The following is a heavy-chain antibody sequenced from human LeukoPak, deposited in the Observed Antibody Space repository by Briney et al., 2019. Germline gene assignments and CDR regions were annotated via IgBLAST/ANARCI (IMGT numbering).Heavy chain of an antibody. V-gene: IGHV4-59*01. CDR2: IYYSGST. J-gene: IGHJ4*02. Sequence: SETLSLTCTVSGGSISSYYWSWIRQPPGKGLEWIGYIYYSGSTNYNPSLKSRVTISVDTSKNQFSLKLSSVTAADTAVYYCARGGHIAAAEIFDYWGQGTLVIVSS. D-gene: IGHD6-13*01. CDR3: ARGGHIAAAEIFDY. CDR1: GGSISSYY.